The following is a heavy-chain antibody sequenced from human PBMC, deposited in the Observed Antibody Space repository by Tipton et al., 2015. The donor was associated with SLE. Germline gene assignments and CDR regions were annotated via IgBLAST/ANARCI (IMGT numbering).Heavy chain of an antibody. CDR1: GGSFSGYY. D-gene: IGHD1-26*01. Sequence: LRLSCAVYGGSFSGYYWSWIRQPPGKGLEWIGEINHSGSTNYNPSLKSRVTISVDTSKNQFSLKLSSVTAADTAVYYCAREGDSGSYYGYWGQGTLVTVSS. CDR3: AREGDSGSYYGY. CDR2: INHSGST. J-gene: IGHJ4*02. V-gene: IGHV4-34*01.